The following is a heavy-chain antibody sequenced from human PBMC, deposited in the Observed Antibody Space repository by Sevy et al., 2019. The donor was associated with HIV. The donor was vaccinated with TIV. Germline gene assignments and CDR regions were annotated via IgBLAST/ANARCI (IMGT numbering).Heavy chain of an antibody. D-gene: IGHD2-21*01. CDR2: IRNRPNRYTT. J-gene: IGHJ6*03. Sequence: GGSLRLSCAASGFAFSDHYVDWVRQAPGKGLEWVGRIRNRPNRYTTEYAASVEGRFTISSDDSRPSLYPQMNSLKTEDSAVYYCVRGPNCGVGGCQQISPYCLDVWGIGATVTVSS. V-gene: IGHV3-72*01. CDR1: GFAFSDHY. CDR3: VRGPNCGVGGCQQISPYCLDV.